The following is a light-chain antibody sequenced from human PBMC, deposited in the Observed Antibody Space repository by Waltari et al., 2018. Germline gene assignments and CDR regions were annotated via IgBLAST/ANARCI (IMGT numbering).Light chain of an antibody. V-gene: IGKV1-39*01. CDR2: AAS. J-gene: IGKJ2*01. CDR3: QQYGSSPT. Sequence: DIQMTQSPSSLSASVGDRVTITCRASQSIRSYLNWYQQKPGKAPKLLIYAASSLQSGAPSRFSGSGSGTDFTLTISSLQPEDFATYYCQQYGSSPTFGQGTKLEIK. CDR1: QSIRSY.